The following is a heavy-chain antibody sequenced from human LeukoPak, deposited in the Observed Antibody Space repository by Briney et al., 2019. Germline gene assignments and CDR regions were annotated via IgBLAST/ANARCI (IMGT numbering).Heavy chain of an antibody. CDR3: AREGLGLRFWEWSFSFDP. D-gene: IGHD3-3*01. Sequence: ASVKVSCKASGYTFTSYGISWVRQAPGQGLEWMGWISAYNGNTNYAQKLQGRVTMTTDTSTSTAYMELRSLRSDDTAVYYCAREGLGLRFWEWSFSFDPWGQGTLVTVSS. CDR1: GYTFTSYG. J-gene: IGHJ5*02. V-gene: IGHV1-18*01. CDR2: ISAYNGNT.